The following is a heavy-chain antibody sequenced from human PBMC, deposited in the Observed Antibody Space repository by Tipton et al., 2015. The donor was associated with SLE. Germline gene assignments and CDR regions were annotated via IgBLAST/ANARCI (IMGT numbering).Heavy chain of an antibody. D-gene: IGHD6-13*01. CDR1: GFTVSGNQ. CDR2: IYTGGTT. Sequence: SLRLSCAASGFTVSGNQMSWVRQAPGKGLEWVSVIYTGGTTFYADSVEGRVTISRDIFKNSLYLHMNSLRAEDTAVYYCATRIAAAGTDWYFDVWGRGTLVTVSS. V-gene: IGHV3-66*01. CDR3: ATRIAAAGTDWYFDV. J-gene: IGHJ2*01.